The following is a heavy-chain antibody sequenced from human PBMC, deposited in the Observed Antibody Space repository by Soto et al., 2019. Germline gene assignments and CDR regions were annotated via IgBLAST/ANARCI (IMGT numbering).Heavy chain of an antibody. J-gene: IGHJ3*02. V-gene: IGHV3-53*02. D-gene: IGHD3-16*01. CDR1: GFTVSSNY. Sequence: EVQLVETGGGLIQPGGSLRLSCAASGFTVSSNYMSWVRQAPGKGLEWVSVIYSGGSTYYADSVKGRFTISRDNSKNKLYLQMNSLRAEDTAVYYCASLRLGRTDAFDIWGQGTMVTVSS. CDR3: ASLRLGRTDAFDI. CDR2: IYSGGST.